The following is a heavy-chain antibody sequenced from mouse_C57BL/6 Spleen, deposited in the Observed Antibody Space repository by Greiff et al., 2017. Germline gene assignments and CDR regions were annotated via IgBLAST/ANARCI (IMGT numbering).Heavy chain of an antibody. CDR2: INPNNGGT. D-gene: IGHD4-1*01. Sequence: VQLQQSGPELVKPGASVKISCKASGYTFTDYYMNWVKQSHGKSLEWIGDINPNNGGTSYNQKFKGKATLTVDKSSSTAYMELRSLTSEDSAVYYCARSNWVYWYFDVWGTGTTVTVSS. CDR3: ARSNWVYWYFDV. V-gene: IGHV1-26*01. CDR1: GYTFTDYY. J-gene: IGHJ1*03.